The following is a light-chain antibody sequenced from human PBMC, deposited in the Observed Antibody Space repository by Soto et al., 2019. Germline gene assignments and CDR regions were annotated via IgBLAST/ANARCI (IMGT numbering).Light chain of an antibody. CDR3: ISYAGSYSFD. J-gene: IGLJ1*01. V-gene: IGLV2-8*01. Sequence: QSVLAQPPSASGSPRQSVTISCTGTSSDVGGYDYVSWYQQHPGKAPKLMIYEVTKRSSGVPARFSGSKSGTTASLTVSGLPAADEADYYCISYAGSYSFDFGTGTKVTV. CDR1: SSDVGGYDY. CDR2: EVT.